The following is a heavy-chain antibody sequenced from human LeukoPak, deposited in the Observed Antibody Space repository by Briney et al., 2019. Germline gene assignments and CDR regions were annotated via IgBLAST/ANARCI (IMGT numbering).Heavy chain of an antibody. J-gene: IGHJ6*03. CDR3: ARDRPDGCSRGHYYYYMDV. V-gene: IGHV4-4*07. D-gene: IGHD6-13*01. Sequence: PSGTLSLTCTVSGGSISNYYWSWLRQPAGKGLEWIGRMYSNGITNKHPSLQSRLTMSLDTSTNQFSLKLTSVTAADTAIYYCARDRPDGCSRGHYYYYMDVWGKGTTVTVS. CDR2: MYSNGIT. CDR1: GGSISNYY.